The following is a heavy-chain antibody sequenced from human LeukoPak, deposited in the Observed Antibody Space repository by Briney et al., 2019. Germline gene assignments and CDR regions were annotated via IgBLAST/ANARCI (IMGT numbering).Heavy chain of an antibody. V-gene: IGHV4-59*12. D-gene: IGHD1-26*01. CDR1: GGSISSXY. CDR3: ARVGATRYGMNY. J-gene: IGHJ4*02. Sequence: SLXXTVSGGSISSXYWSWIRQPPGXGXEWIRYIYYSGSTNYNPSLKSRVTISVDRSKNQFSLKLSSVTAADTAVYYCARVGATRYGMNYWGQGTLVTVSS. CDR2: IYYSGST.